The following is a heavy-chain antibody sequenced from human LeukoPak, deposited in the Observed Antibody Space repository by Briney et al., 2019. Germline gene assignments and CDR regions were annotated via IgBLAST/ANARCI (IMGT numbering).Heavy chain of an antibody. CDR1: GGSISSYY. CDR3: ARSGAAAGPSYYGMDV. V-gene: IGHV4-59*01. D-gene: IGHD6-13*01. Sequence: SETLSLTCTVSGGSISSYYWSWIRQPPGKGLEWIGYIYYSGSTNYNPSLKSRVTISVDTSKNQFSLKLSSVTAADTAVYYCARSGAAAGPSYYGMDVWGQGTTVTVSS. CDR2: IYYSGST. J-gene: IGHJ6*02.